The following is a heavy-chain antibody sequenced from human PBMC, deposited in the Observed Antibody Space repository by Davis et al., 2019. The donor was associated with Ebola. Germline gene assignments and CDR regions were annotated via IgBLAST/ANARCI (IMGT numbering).Heavy chain of an antibody. CDR2: IWYDGSTK. CDR3: ARAGGLPYGMDA. J-gene: IGHJ6*02. CDR1: GFTFSSYG. V-gene: IGHV3-33*01. Sequence: GESLKISCAASGFTFSSYGMHWVRQAPGNGLEWVAVIWYDGSTKYYAHSVKGRFAISRDNFMNTLYLQMNSLTVEDTAVYYCARAGGLPYGMDAWGQGTTVTVSS. D-gene: IGHD3/OR15-3a*01.